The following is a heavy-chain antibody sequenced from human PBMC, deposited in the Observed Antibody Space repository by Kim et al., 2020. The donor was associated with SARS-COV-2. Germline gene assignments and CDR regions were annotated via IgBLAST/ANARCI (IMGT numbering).Heavy chain of an antibody. D-gene: IGHD5-18*01. Sequence: GGSLRLSCAASGFTFSSYGRHWVRQAPGKGLEWVAVIWYDGSNKYYADSVKGRFTISRDTSKNTLYLQMNSLRAEDTAVYYCARADMATSGAGYYYGMDVWGQGTTVTVSS. CDR1: GFTFSSYG. J-gene: IGHJ6*02. CDR3: ARADMATSGAGYYYGMDV. V-gene: IGHV3-33*01. CDR2: IWYDGSNK.